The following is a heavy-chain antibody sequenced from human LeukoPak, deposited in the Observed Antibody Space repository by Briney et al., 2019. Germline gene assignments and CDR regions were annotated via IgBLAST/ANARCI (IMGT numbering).Heavy chain of an antibody. V-gene: IGHV1-69*04. J-gene: IGHJ4*02. CDR2: IIPIRGIA. Sequence: SVKVSCKASGGTFSSYAISWVRQAPGQGLEWMGRIIPIRGIANYAQKFQGRVTITADKSTSTAYMELSSLRSEDTAVYYCARESGYSYSVFDYWGQGTLVTVSS. CDR3: ARESGYSYSVFDY. CDR1: GGTFSSYA. D-gene: IGHD5-18*01.